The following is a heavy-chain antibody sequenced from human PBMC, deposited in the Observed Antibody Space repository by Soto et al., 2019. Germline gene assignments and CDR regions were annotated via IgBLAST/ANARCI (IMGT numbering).Heavy chain of an antibody. Sequence: PSETLSLAGTVSGGSISSYYWGWMGHPPGRGLEWIGYIYYSGSTNYNPSLKSRVTISVDTSKNQFSLKLSSVTAADTAVYYCARFIVGGDYYGMDVWGQGTTVTVSS. D-gene: IGHD1-26*01. CDR1: GGSISSYY. V-gene: IGHV4-59*01. CDR2: IYYSGST. CDR3: ARFIVGGDYYGMDV. J-gene: IGHJ6*02.